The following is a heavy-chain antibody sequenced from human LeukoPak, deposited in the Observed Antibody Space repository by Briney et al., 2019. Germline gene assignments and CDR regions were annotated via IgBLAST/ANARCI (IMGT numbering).Heavy chain of an antibody. J-gene: IGHJ4*02. CDR2: INSDGFST. V-gene: IGHV3-74*01. Sequence: GGSRRLSCAASGFTFSSFWIHWVRQVPGKGLVWVSRINSDGFSTSYADSVKGRFTISRDNAKNTLYLQMNSLRAEDTAVYYCARGTSGGYFDYWGQGTLVTVSS. D-gene: IGHD1-26*01. CDR3: ARGTSGGYFDY. CDR1: GFTFSSFW.